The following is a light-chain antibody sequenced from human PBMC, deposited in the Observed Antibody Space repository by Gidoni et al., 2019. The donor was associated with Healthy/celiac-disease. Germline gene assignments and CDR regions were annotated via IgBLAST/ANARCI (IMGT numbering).Light chain of an antibody. CDR1: QRISSY. J-gene: IGKJ1*01. CDR3: QQSYSTPT. CDR2: AAS. Sequence: DIQLTQSPSSLSASVGDRVPITCRASQRISSYLNWYQQKPRKAPKLLIYAASSLQSGDPSRFSGSGSGTDFTLTISSLQPEDCATYYCQQSYSTPTFGQGTKVEIK. V-gene: IGKV1-39*01.